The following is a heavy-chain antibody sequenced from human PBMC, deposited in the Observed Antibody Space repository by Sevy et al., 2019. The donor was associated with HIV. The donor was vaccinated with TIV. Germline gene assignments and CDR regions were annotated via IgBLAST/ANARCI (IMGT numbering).Heavy chain of an antibody. CDR2: ISYSGSTT. CDR3: AKDRVSGSYYSGDFDY. J-gene: IGHJ4*02. D-gene: IGHD3-10*01. CDR1: GFTFNTYA. Sequence: GGSLRLSCAASGFTFNTYAMTWVRQAPGKGLERVSAISYSGSTTHYADSVKGRFTISRDNSKNTLYLQMNSLRAEDTAVYYCAKDRVSGSYYSGDFDYWGQGTLVTVSS. V-gene: IGHV3-23*01.